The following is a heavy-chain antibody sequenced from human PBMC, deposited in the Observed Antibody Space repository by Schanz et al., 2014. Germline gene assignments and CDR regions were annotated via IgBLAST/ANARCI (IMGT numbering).Heavy chain of an antibody. CDR1: GYTFTTYY. D-gene: IGHD3-10*01. Sequence: QVQLVQSGAEVKKPGVSVKVSCKASGYTFTTYYIHWVRQAPGQGLEWMEWISGYNGDTNYAPKFQDRVTMTTDTATSTAYMELRSLISDDTAVYYCVRDAGWAFGDYHGMDVWGQGTSVTVSS. CDR3: VRDAGWAFGDYHGMDV. J-gene: IGHJ6*02. CDR2: ISGYNGDT. V-gene: IGHV1-18*04.